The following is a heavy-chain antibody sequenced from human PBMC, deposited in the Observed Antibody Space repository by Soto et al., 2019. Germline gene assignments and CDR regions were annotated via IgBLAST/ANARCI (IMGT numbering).Heavy chain of an antibody. CDR1: GFAFNNYG. D-gene: IGHD2-2*01. J-gene: IGHJ4*02. V-gene: IGHV3-21*01. Sequence: GGSLRLSCTVSGFAFNNYGINWVRQAPGKGLEWVSSISKSDYTYYSDSVRGRFAISRDNAKSSVSLQMNTLRVEDTAVYYCAREDSIIIPAVSDFWGQGTLVTVSS. CDR2: ISKSDYT. CDR3: AREDSIIIPAVSDF.